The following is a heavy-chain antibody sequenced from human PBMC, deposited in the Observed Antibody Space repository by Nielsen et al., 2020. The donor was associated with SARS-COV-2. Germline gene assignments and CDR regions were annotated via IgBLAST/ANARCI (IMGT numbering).Heavy chain of an antibody. CDR2: IYYSGST. CDR3: ARVIVGATFYYYYGMDV. D-gene: IGHD1-26*01. CDR1: GGSISSGGYY. J-gene: IGHJ6*02. Sequence: SETLSLTCTVSGGSISSGGYYWSWIRQHPGKGLEWIGYIYYSGSTYYNPSLKSRVTISVDTSKNQFSLKLSSVTAADTAVYYCARVIVGATFYYYYGMDVWGQGTTVTVSS. V-gene: IGHV4-30-4*08.